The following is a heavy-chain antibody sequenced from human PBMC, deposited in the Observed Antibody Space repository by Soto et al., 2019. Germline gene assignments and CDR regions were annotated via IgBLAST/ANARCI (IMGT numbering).Heavy chain of an antibody. J-gene: IGHJ6*02. Sequence: QVQLQQWGAGLLKPSETLSLTCAVYGGSFSGYYWSWLRQPPGKGPEWIGEINYSGSTKYNPSLESRVTISVDTSKNQFSLKLNSVSAAATAVYYGARTGGMDVWSQGATVTVSS. CDR3: ARTGGMDV. V-gene: IGHV4-34*01. CDR1: GGSFSGYY. CDR2: INYSGST.